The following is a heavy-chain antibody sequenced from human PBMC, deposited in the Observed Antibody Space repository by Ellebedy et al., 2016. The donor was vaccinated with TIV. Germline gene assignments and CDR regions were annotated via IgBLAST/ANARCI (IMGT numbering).Heavy chain of an antibody. CDR1: GFTFSSYW. J-gene: IGHJ4*02. CDR2: IKQDGSEK. V-gene: IGHV3-7*01. D-gene: IGHD1-26*01. Sequence: GESLKISXAASGFTFSSYWMSWVRQAPGKGLEWVANIKQDGSEKYYVDSVKGRFTISRDNAKNSLYLQMNSLRAEDTAVYYCARDRSGSEMAGYFDYWGQGTLVTVSS. CDR3: ARDRSGSEMAGYFDY.